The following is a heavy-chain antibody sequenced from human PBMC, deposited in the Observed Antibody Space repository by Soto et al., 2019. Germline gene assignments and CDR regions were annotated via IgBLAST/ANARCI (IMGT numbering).Heavy chain of an antibody. CDR1: GFTFSSYA. CDR2: ISYDETNK. D-gene: IGHD2-15*01. Sequence: QVQLVESGGGVVQPGRSLRLSCAASGFTFSSYAMHWVRQAPGKGLEWVAVISYDETNKYYADSVKGRFTISRDNSKNTLYLQMNSLRAEDTAGYYCARDLHAVGAVVAARYYCYDMCVWGQGTTVTVSS. V-gene: IGHV3-30-3*01. J-gene: IGHJ6*01. CDR3: ARDLHAVGAVVAARYYCYDMCV.